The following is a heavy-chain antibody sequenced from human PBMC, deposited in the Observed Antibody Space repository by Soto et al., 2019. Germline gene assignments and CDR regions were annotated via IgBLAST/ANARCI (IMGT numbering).Heavy chain of an antibody. D-gene: IGHD3-3*01. CDR1: GGSISSSSYY. CDR2: IYYSGST. J-gene: IGHJ6*02. CDR3: ARGRRDYYDFWSGYRPYYYGMDV. V-gene: IGHV4-39*07. Sequence: SETLSLTCTVSGGSISSSSYYWGWIRQPPGKGLEWIGSIYYSGSTNYNPSLKSRVTISVDTSKNQFSLKLSSVTAADTAVYYCARGRRDYYDFWSGYRPYYYGMDVWGQGTTVTVSS.